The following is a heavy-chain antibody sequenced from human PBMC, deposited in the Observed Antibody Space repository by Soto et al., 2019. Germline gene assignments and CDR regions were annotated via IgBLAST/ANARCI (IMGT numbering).Heavy chain of an antibody. CDR2: IKSKTDGGTT. J-gene: IGHJ6*02. Sequence: PGGSLRLSCAASGFTFSNAWMSWVRQAPGKGLEWVGRIKSKTDGGTTDYAAPVKGRFTISRDDSKNTLYLQMNSLKTEDTAVYYCSIGVYGDYKENYYYGMDVWGQGTTVTVSS. V-gene: IGHV3-15*01. CDR3: SIGVYGDYKENYYYGMDV. D-gene: IGHD4-17*01. CDR1: GFTFSNAW.